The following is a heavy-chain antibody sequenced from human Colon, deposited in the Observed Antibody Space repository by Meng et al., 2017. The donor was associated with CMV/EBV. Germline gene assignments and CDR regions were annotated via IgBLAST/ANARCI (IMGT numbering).Heavy chain of an antibody. CDR3: ASSSDNWFDP. CDR1: GDSVSRDTVG. V-gene: IGHV6-1*01. Sequence: SQTLSLTCAISGDSVSRDTVGWNWIRLSPSRGLEWLGRTYYRSRWLDDYAEFVRSRIRIDADTSKNQFSLKLSSVTAADTAVYYCASSSDNWFDPWGQGTLVTVSS. CDR2: TYYRSRWLD. J-gene: IGHJ5*02. D-gene: IGHD6-13*01.